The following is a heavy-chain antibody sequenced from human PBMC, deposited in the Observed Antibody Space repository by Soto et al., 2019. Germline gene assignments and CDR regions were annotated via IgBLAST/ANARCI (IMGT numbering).Heavy chain of an antibody. J-gene: IGHJ5*02. Sequence: QVQPVQSGAEVKKPGASVKISCKASGHTFTGYYIHWVRQSPGQGLEWMGWINHNSGGTDYGQKFQGRVTMTRETSISAVYMELTRLRSADTAVYYCARGKEIDAEIYTWFDPWGQGTLVTVSS. CDR2: INHNSGGT. D-gene: IGHD2-2*01. V-gene: IGHV1-2*02. CDR3: ARGKEIDAEIYTWFDP. CDR1: GHTFTGYY.